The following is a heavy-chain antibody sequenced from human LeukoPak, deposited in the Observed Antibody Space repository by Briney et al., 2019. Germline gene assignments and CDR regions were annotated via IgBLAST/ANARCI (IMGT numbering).Heavy chain of an antibody. CDR1: GFTFSSYC. CDR3: AKGFSSGPWDACDI. Sequence: GGSLRLSCAASGFTFSSYCMHWVRQAPGKGLEWVAVISYDGRKKYYAESGKGRLTISRDSSKNMLYLQMNSLRVEDTAVYYCAKGFSSGPWDACDIWGQGTMVTVSS. J-gene: IGHJ3*02. V-gene: IGHV3-30*18. D-gene: IGHD3-22*01. CDR2: ISYDGRKK.